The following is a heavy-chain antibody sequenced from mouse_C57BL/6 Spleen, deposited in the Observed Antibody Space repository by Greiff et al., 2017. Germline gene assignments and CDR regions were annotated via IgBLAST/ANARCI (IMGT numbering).Heavy chain of an antibody. D-gene: IGHD2-4*01. CDR1: GYTFTDYN. Sequence: VQLQQSGPELVKPGASVKIPCKASGYTFTDYNMDWVKQSHGKSLEWIGDINPNNGGTIYNQKFKGKATLTVDKSSSTAYMELRSLTSEDTAVYYCARRRLYYDYRGGFDDWGQGTTLTVSS. CDR3: ARRRLYYDYRGGFDD. V-gene: IGHV1-18*01. J-gene: IGHJ2*01. CDR2: INPNNGGT.